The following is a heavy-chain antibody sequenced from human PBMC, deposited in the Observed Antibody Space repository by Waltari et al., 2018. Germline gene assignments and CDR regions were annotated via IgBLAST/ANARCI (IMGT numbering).Heavy chain of an antibody. CDR1: GYSISSGYY. Sequence: QVQLQESGPGLVKPSETLSLTCAVSGYSISSGYYWGWIRQPPGKGLEWIGSIYHSGSTYYTPSLKSRVTSSVDTSKNQFSLKLSSVTAADTAVYYCAKGHYDFWSGYEAPSLGSSNNWFDPWGQGTLVTVSS. J-gene: IGHJ5*02. CDR3: AKGHYDFWSGYEAPSLGSSNNWFDP. CDR2: IYHSGST. D-gene: IGHD3-3*01. V-gene: IGHV4-38-2*01.